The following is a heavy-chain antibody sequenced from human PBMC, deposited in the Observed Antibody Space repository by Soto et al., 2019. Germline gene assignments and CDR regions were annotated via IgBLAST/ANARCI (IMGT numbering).Heavy chain of an antibody. D-gene: IGHD3-22*01. CDR3: ARSFHYYDRPDPSVYFDY. Sequence: ASVKVSCKASGDTLSTHGISWVRQAPGQGLEWMGGTIPIIGTTDYAEKFQGRVTITADESTSTAYMELSSLRSEDTAVYYCARSFHYYDRPDPSVYFDYWGQGTLVTVSS. CDR1: GDTLSTHG. J-gene: IGHJ4*02. CDR2: TIPIIGTT. V-gene: IGHV1-69*13.